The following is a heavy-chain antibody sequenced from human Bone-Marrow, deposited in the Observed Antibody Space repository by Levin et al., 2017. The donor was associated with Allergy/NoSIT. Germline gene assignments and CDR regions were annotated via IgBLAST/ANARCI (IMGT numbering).Heavy chain of an antibody. J-gene: IGHJ4*02. Sequence: GESLKISCKASGYTFTDYFIHWVRLATGQGLEWMGWMNPSSGNTGYAQKFQGRVTMTRNTSISTAYMELTELTSEDTALYYFGRGRRQQHLVPSYWGQGTPVAVSS. CDR3: GRGRRQQHLVPSY. V-gene: IGHV1-8*02. D-gene: IGHD6-13*01. CDR2: MNPSSGNT. CDR1: GYTFTDYF.